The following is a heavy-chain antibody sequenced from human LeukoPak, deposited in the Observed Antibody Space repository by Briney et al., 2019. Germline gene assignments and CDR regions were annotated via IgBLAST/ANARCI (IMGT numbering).Heavy chain of an antibody. CDR3: AKDYSSGWYYYYMDV. Sequence: TGGSLRLSCAASGFTFSSYAMSWVRQAPGKGPEWVSAISGSGGSTYYADSVKGRFTISRDNSKNTLYLQMNSLRAEDTAVYYCAKDYSSGWYYYYMDVWGKGTTVTVSS. D-gene: IGHD6-19*01. J-gene: IGHJ6*03. V-gene: IGHV3-23*01. CDR2: ISGSGGST. CDR1: GFTFSSYA.